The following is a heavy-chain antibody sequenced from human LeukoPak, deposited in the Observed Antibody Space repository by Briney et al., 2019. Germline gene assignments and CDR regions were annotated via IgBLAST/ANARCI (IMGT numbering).Heavy chain of an antibody. CDR2: IYYSGST. V-gene: IGHV4-59*01. D-gene: IGHD2-2*01. CDR3: ARLASSIEVDY. J-gene: IGHJ4*02. Sequence: SETLSLTCTASGGSISSYYWSWVRQPPGKGLEWIGYIYYSGSTNYNPSLKSRVTISVDTSKNQFSLKLSSVTAAGTAVYYCARLASSIEVDYWGQGTLVTVSS. CDR1: GGSISSYY.